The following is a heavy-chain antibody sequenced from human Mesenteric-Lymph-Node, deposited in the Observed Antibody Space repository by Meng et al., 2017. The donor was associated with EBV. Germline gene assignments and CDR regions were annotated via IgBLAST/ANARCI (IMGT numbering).Heavy chain of an antibody. CDR3: ASHTTYSTTGYLFLQH. D-gene: IGHD3-9*01. Sequence: QWQLLGPGPGPVKAWGTLSLTCTVSGGSISSNNWWTWVRQPPGKGLEWIGEIFHTGSTNYNPSLKSRVTMSVDKSKNLFSLTLNSVIAADTAVYYCASHTTYSTTGYLFLQHWGQGTLVTV. CDR1: GGSISSNNW. V-gene: IGHV4-4*02. CDR2: IFHTGST. J-gene: IGHJ1*01.